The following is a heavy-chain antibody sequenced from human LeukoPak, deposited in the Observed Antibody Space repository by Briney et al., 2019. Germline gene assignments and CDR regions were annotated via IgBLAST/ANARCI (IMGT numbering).Heavy chain of an antibody. CDR1: GYTFSNSG. D-gene: IGHD3-22*01. J-gene: IGHJ4*02. Sequence: GASVKVSCKGSGYTFSNSGINWVRQAPGKGLEWMGGFDPEDGETIYAQKFQGRVTMTEDTSTDTAYMELSSLRSEDTAVYYCATRHYYDSSGYYYNYWGQGTLVTVSS. V-gene: IGHV1-24*01. CDR3: ATRHYYDSSGYYYNY. CDR2: FDPEDGET.